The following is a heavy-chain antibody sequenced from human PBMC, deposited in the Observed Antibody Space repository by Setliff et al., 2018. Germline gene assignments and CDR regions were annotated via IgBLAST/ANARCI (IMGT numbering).Heavy chain of an antibody. CDR2: INPNSGAT. Sequence: ASVKVSCKASGYTFTGYFMHWVRQAPGQGLEWMGWINPNSGATNYAQKFQGWVTMTTDTSTSTAYMELRSLRSDDTAVYYCARANDYSSGWYFYYYGMDVWGQGTTVTVSS. V-gene: IGHV1-2*04. CDR3: ARANDYSSGWYFYYYGMDV. J-gene: IGHJ6*02. CDR1: GYTFTGYF. D-gene: IGHD6-19*01.